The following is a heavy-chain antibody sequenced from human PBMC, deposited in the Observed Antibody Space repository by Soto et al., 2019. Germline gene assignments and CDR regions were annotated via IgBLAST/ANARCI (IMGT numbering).Heavy chain of an antibody. J-gene: IGHJ4*02. Sequence: GGSLRLSCAASGFTFSSYDMHWVRQATGKGLEWVSAIGTAGDTYYPGSVKGRFTISRENAKNSLYLQMNSLRAEDTAVYYCARGLRGYSGYDYPLFDYWGQGTLVTVSS. CDR1: GFTFSSYD. CDR3: ARGLRGYSGYDYPLFDY. CDR2: IGTAGDT. V-gene: IGHV3-13*01. D-gene: IGHD5-12*01.